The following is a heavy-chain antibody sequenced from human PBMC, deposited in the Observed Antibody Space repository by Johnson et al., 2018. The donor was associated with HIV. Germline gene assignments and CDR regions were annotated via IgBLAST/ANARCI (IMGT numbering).Heavy chain of an antibody. D-gene: IGHD1-14*01. J-gene: IGHJ3*01. Sequence: EQLVESGGGLVKAGGSLRVSCAASGFTVSSNYMSWVRQAPGKGLEWVSVIYSGGSTYYADSVKGRYTISRDNSKNTLYLQMNSLRAEDTAVYYCATRDPTYRPGAFDLWGQGTMVTVSS. V-gene: IGHV3-66*01. CDR3: ATRDPTYRPGAFDL. CDR2: IYSGGST. CDR1: GFTVSSNY.